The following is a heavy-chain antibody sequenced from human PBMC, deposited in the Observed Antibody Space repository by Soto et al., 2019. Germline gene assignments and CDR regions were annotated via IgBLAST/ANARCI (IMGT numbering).Heavy chain of an antibody. J-gene: IGHJ4*02. Sequence: EVQLVQSGAEVKKPGESLRISCKGSGYSFTSYWIRWVRQMPGKGLEWMGRIDPSDSSTNYSPYFQGHVTISADKSISTAYLQWSSLKASDTAMYYCARLQAAAGDNDLTFDYWGQGTLVTVSS. CDR3: ARLQAAAGDNDLTFDY. D-gene: IGHD6-13*01. CDR2: IDPSDSST. CDR1: GYSFTSYW. V-gene: IGHV5-10-1*01.